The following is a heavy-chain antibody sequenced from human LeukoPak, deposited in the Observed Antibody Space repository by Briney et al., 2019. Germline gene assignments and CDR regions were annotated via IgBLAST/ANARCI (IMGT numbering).Heavy chain of an antibody. Sequence: GSLRLSCAASGFTVSSNYMSWVRQAPGKGLEWVSVIYSGGSTYYADSVRGRFTISRDNSKNTLYLQMNSLRAGDTAVYYCARGGKIYYYYGMDVWGQGTTVTVSS. J-gene: IGHJ6*02. CDR2: IYSGGST. CDR1: GFTVSSNY. CDR3: ARGGKIYYYYGMDV. D-gene: IGHD4-23*01. V-gene: IGHV3-66*02.